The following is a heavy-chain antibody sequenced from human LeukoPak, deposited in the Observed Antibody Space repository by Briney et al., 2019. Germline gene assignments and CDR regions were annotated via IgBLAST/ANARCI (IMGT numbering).Heavy chain of an antibody. V-gene: IGHV4-59*01. J-gene: IGHJ3*02. CDR2: ISYSGST. Sequence: SSETLSLTCTVSGGSISSYYWSWIRQPPGKGLEWIGYISYSGSTDYNPSLKSRVTISLDTSKNQFSLRLSSVTAADTAVYYYARETRLHSGSYSNDAFDIWGQGTMVTVSS. CDR1: GGSISSYY. CDR3: ARETRLHSGSYSNDAFDI. D-gene: IGHD1-26*01.